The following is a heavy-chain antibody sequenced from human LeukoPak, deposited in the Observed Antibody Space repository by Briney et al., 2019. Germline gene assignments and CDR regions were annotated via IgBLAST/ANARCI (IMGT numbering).Heavy chain of an antibody. D-gene: IGHD2-2*01. V-gene: IGHV1-18*01. CDR1: GYTFTSYG. Sequence: ASVKVSCKASGYTFTSYGISWVRQAPGQGLEWMGWISAYNGNTNYAQKLQGRVTMTTDTSTSTAYMELRSLRSDDTAVYYCARDLPGDQLLSLGWFDPWGQGTLVTVSS. CDR2: ISAYNGNT. J-gene: IGHJ5*02. CDR3: ARDLPGDQLLSLGWFDP.